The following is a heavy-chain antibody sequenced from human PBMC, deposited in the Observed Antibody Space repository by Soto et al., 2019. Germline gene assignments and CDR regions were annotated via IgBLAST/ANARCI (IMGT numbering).Heavy chain of an antibody. V-gene: IGHV3-23*01. CDR3: AKVSWVHHGSEGGNWLDP. CDR1: GVTFSNFA. CDR2: ISHSGTST. J-gene: IGHJ5*02. D-gene: IGHD3-10*01. Sequence: EVQLLESGGGLVQPGGSLRLSCAVSGVTFSNFAMNWVRQAPGKGLEWVSGISHSGTSTYYADSVKGRFTISRDNSKNTRYLQMNSLRAEDTAVYYCAKVSWVHHGSEGGNWLDPWGQGTLVTVSS.